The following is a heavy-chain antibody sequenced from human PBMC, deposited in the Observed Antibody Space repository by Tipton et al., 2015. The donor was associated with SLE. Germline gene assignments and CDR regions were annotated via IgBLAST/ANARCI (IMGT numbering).Heavy chain of an antibody. CDR3: ARGQGSGWYGDY. D-gene: IGHD6-19*01. V-gene: IGHV3-11*05. CDR1: GFTFSDYY. CDR2: ISSSSSYT. J-gene: IGHJ4*02. Sequence: LRLSCAASGFTFSDYYMSWIRQAPGKGLEWVSYISSSSSYTNYADSVKGRFTIPRDNAKNSLYLQMNSLRAEDTAVYYCARGQGSGWYGDYWGQGTLVTVSS.